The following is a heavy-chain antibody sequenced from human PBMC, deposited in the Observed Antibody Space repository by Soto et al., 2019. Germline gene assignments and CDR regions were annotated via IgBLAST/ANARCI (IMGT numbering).Heavy chain of an antibody. D-gene: IGHD1-1*01. CDR3: ARDGTGGVGDWFDP. J-gene: IGHJ5*02. Sequence: QVQLQESGPGLVKPSETLSLTCTVSGGSISSYYWSWIRQPPGKGLEWIGYIYYSGSTNYNPSLKSRVTISVDTSKNQFSLKLSSVTAADTAVYYCARDGTGGVGDWFDPWGQGTLVTVSS. V-gene: IGHV4-59*01. CDR2: IYYSGST. CDR1: GGSISSYY.